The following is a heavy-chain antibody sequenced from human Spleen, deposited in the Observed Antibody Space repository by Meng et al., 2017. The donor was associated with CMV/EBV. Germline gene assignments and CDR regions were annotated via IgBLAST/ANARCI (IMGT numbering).Heavy chain of an antibody. CDR1: GYTFTGYY. CDR2: INPNSGGT. CDR3: ARESVAAAGILYFDY. Sequence: QVQLVQSGAEVKKPGASVKVSCKASGYTFTGYYMHWVRQAPGQGLEWMGWINPNSGGTNYAQKFQGRVTMTRDTSISTAYMELSRLRSDDTAVYYCARESVAAAGILYFDYWGQGTLVTVSS. J-gene: IGHJ4*02. V-gene: IGHV1-2*02. D-gene: IGHD6-13*01.